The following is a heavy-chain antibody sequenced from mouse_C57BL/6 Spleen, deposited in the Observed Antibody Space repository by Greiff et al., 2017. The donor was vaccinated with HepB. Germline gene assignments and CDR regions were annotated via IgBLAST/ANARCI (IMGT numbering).Heavy chain of an antibody. D-gene: IGHD2-5*01. CDR2: ISSGSSTI. J-gene: IGHJ4*01. Sequence: EVKLVESGGGLVKPGGSLKLSCAASGFTFSDYGMHWVRQAPEKGLEWVAYISSGSSTIYYADTVKGRFTISRDNAKNTLFLQMTSLRSEDTAMYYCARGGYSNSAMDYWGQGTSVTVSS. V-gene: IGHV5-17*01. CDR1: GFTFSDYG. CDR3: ARGGYSNSAMDY.